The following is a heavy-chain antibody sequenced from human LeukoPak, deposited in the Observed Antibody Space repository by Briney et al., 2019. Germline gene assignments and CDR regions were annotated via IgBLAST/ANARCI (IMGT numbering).Heavy chain of an antibody. Sequence: SVKVSCKASGGTFSSYTISWVRQAPGQGLEWMGRIIPILGIANYAQKFQGRVTITADKSTSTAYMELSSLRSEHTAVYYCARTGYCSSTSCYAWFDPWGQGTLVTVSS. J-gene: IGHJ5*02. CDR2: IIPILGIA. D-gene: IGHD2-2*01. V-gene: IGHV1-69*02. CDR3: ARTGYCSSTSCYAWFDP. CDR1: GGTFSSYT.